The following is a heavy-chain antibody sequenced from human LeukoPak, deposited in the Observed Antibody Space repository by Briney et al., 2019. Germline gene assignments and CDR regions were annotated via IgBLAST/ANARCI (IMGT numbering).Heavy chain of an antibody. CDR2: IYYSGST. Sequence: SETLSLACTVSGGSISSSSYYWGWIRQPPGKGLEWIGSIYYSGSTYYNPSLKSRVTISVDTSKNQFSLKLSSVTAADTAVYYCARAQGVTSLDYWGQGTLVTVSS. CDR3: ARAQGVTSLDY. V-gene: IGHV4-39*07. J-gene: IGHJ4*02. D-gene: IGHD4-17*01. CDR1: GGSISSSSYY.